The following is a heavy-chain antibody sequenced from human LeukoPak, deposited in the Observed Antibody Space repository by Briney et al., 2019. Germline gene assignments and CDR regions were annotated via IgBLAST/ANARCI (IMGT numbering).Heavy chain of an antibody. V-gene: IGHV4-59*01. J-gene: IGHJ2*01. D-gene: IGHD6-13*01. Sequence: SETLSLTCTVSGGSIRNYYWSWIRQPPGKGLEWIGYIYYSGSTNYNPSLKSRVTISVDTSKNQFSLKLSTVTAADTAVYYCARVYYSSSYDYWYFDLWGRGALVTVSS. CDR2: IYYSGST. CDR3: ARVYYSSSYDYWYFDL. CDR1: GGSIRNYY.